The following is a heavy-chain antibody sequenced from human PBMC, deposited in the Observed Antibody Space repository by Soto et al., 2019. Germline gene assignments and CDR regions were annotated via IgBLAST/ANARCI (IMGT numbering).Heavy chain of an antibody. CDR1: GFAFQNHG. V-gene: IGHV3-20*01. CDR3: ARKPHWQYWYFDL. Sequence: EVQLVESGGSVIRPGGSLRLSCAASGFAFQNHGMAWVRQVPGKGLEWVAGVSGGGVNAGYPDSVKGRFTISRDNGDNSLYLEINNLGVEDTALYHCARKPHWQYWYFDLWGRGTLVTVSS. CDR2: VSGGGVNA. J-gene: IGHJ2*01. D-gene: IGHD1-1*01.